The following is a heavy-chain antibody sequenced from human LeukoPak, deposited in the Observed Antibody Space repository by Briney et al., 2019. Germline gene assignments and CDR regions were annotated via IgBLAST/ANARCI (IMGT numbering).Heavy chain of an antibody. D-gene: IGHD3-10*01. CDR1: GFTFSSYA. Sequence: GGSLRLSCAASGFTFSSYAMSWVRQAPGKGLEWVSAISGSGGSTYHADSVKGRFTISRDNSKNTLYLQMNSLRAEDTAVYYCPKVVNPPLWFGELAPSYFDYWGQGTLVTVSS. J-gene: IGHJ4*02. CDR3: PKVVNPPLWFGELAPSYFDY. CDR2: ISGSGGST. V-gene: IGHV3-23*01.